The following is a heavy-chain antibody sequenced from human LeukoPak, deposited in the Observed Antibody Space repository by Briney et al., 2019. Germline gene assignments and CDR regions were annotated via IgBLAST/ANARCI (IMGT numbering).Heavy chain of an antibody. J-gene: IGHJ5*02. CDR1: GYTFTSYG. D-gene: IGHD2-2*01. Sequence: GASVKVSCKASGYTFTSYGISWVRQAPGQGLEWMGWISAYNGNTTYAQKLQGRVTMTTDTSTSTAYMELRSLRSDDTAVYYCARDSLGYCSSTSCTRFDPWGQGTLVTVSS. V-gene: IGHV1-18*01. CDR3: ARDSLGYCSSTSCTRFDP. CDR2: ISAYNGNT.